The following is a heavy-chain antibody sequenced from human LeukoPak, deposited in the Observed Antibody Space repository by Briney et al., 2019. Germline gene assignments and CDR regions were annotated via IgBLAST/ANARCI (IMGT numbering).Heavy chain of an antibody. CDR2: ISSSSSYI. CDR3: ARVLGGTLDQGGFDY. Sequence: GSLRLSCAASGFTFSSYSMNWVRQAPGKGLEWVSSISSSSSYIYYADSVKGRFTISRDTAKNSLYLQMNSLRAEDTAVYYCARVLGGTLDQGGFDYWGQGTLVTVSS. CDR1: GFTFSSYS. V-gene: IGHV3-21*01. D-gene: IGHD1-7*01. J-gene: IGHJ4*02.